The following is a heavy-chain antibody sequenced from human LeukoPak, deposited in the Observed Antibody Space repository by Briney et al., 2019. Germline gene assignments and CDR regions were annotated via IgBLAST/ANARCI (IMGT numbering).Heavy chain of an antibody. J-gene: IGHJ1*01. CDR1: GGSISSSSYY. CDR3: ARYDKYFQH. Sequence: SETLSLTCTVSGGSISSSSYYWGWIRQPPGKGLEWIGSIYYSGSTYYNPSLKSRVTISVDTSKNQFSLKLSSVTAADTAVYYCARYDKYFQHWGQGTLVTVSS. CDR2: IYYSGST. D-gene: IGHD3-22*01. V-gene: IGHV4-39*07.